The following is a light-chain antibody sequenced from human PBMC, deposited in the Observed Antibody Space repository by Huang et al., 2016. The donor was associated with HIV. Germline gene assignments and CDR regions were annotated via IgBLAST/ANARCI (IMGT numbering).Light chain of an antibody. CDR3: QQYALSPWT. CDR1: PNVSNDY. CDR2: AAS. V-gene: IGKV3-20*01. Sequence: EIVLTQSPGTLSLSPGQRLTLSCRASPNVSNDYLAWYQQKPGQSPRLLIYAASTRAAGIPDRFSGSGSATDFILTVSRLEPEDSAVYYCQQYALSPWTFGHGTKVEI. J-gene: IGKJ1*01.